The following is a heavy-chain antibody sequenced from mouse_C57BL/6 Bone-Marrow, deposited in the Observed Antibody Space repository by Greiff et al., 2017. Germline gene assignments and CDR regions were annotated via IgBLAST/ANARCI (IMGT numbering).Heavy chain of an antibody. CDR2: ISDGGSYT. J-gene: IGHJ3*01. CDR3: ARDYYGSSLWFAY. Sequence: EVQLKQSGGGLVKPGGSLKLSCAASGFTFSSYAMSWVRQTPEKRLEWVATISDGGSYTYYPDNVKGRFTISRDNAKNNLYLQMSHLKSEDTAMYYCARDYYGSSLWFAYWGQGTLVTVSA. CDR1: GFTFSSYA. V-gene: IGHV5-4*01. D-gene: IGHD1-1*01.